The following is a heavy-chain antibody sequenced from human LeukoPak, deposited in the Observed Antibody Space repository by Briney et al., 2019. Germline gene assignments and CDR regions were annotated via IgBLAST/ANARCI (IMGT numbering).Heavy chain of an antibody. CDR1: GGSISSGDYY. CDR2: IYYSGST. Sequence: SQTLSLTCTVSGGSISSGDYYWSWIRQPPGKGLEWIGYIYYSGSTYYNPSLKSRVTISVDTSKNQFSLKLSSVTAADTAVYYCARGPYDSSGSDNKIFDYWGQGTLVTVSS. V-gene: IGHV4-30-4*01. D-gene: IGHD3-22*01. J-gene: IGHJ4*02. CDR3: ARGPYDSSGSDNKIFDY.